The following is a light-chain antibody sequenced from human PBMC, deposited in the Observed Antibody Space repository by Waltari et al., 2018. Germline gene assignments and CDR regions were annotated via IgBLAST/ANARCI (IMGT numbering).Light chain of an antibody. CDR1: SSDIGSYNR. V-gene: IGLV2-18*02. Sequence: QSALTQPPSVSGSPGQSVPISCTGTSSDIGSYNRFPWYHQPPGTAPKLLIYEVNNRPSGFPDRFSGSKSGNTASLTISGLQAEDEAEYYCSSYTTSSTPVVFGGGTKLTVL. CDR2: EVN. CDR3: SSYTTSSTPVV. J-gene: IGLJ2*01.